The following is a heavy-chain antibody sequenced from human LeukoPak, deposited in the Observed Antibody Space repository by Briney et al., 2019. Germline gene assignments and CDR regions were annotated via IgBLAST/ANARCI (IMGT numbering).Heavy chain of an antibody. Sequence: GGSLRLSCAASGFTFSSYEMNWVRQAPGKGLEWVSYISSSGSTIYYADSVKGRFTISRDNAKNSLYLQMNSLRAEDTAVYYCAKPSSSSPYYYYYMDVWGKGTTVTVSS. CDR3: AKPSSSSPYYYYYMDV. CDR1: GFTFSSYE. CDR2: ISSSGSTI. V-gene: IGHV3-48*03. D-gene: IGHD6-6*01. J-gene: IGHJ6*03.